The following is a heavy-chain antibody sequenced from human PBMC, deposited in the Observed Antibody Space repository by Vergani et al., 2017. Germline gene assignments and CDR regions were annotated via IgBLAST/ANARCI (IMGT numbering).Heavy chain of an antibody. CDR3: ARDWGGYDILTGYYSHYGMDV. CDR2: ISSSSSYI. J-gene: IGHJ6*02. D-gene: IGHD3-9*01. V-gene: IGHV3-21*01. Sequence: EVQLAESGGGLVKPGGSLRLSCAASGFTFSSYSMNWVRQAPGKGLEWVSSISSSSSYIYYADSVKGRFTISRDNAKNSLYLQMNSLRAEDTAVYYCARDWGGYDILTGYYSHYGMDVWGQGTTVTVSS. CDR1: GFTFSSYS.